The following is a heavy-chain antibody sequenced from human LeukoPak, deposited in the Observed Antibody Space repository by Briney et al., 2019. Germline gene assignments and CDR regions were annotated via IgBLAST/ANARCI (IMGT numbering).Heavy chain of an antibody. J-gene: IGHJ6*03. CDR2: FSGSGGDT. CDR1: GFTFSSYA. V-gene: IGHV3-23*01. D-gene: IGHD6-6*01. CDR3: AKDASGRSSSYYMDV. Sequence: GGSLRLSCAASGFTFSSYAMSWVRQAPGKGLEWVSAFSGSGGDTYYADSVKGRFTISRDNSKNTLYLQMNSLRTEDTAVYYCAKDASGRSSSYYMDVWGKGTTVTISS.